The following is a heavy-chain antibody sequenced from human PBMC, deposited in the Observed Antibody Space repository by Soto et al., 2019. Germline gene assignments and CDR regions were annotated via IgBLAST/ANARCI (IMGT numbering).Heavy chain of an antibody. J-gene: IGHJ1*01. CDR3: ARHGSF. D-gene: IGHD3-16*02. V-gene: IGHV4-39*01. Sequence: PSETLSLTCTVSGVSISGTSYYWGWIRQTPAKGLEWIGTNYYSGETFYNPSLKSRVTISIDTSKNHFSLNLTSVTAADTAIYYCARHGSFWGQGALVTVSS. CDR1: GVSISGTSYY. CDR2: NYYSGET.